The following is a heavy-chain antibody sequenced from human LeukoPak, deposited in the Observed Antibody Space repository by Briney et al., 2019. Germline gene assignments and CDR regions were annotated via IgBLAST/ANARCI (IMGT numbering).Heavy chain of an antibody. CDR1: GFTFSSYG. D-gene: IGHD7-27*01. CDR3: AKGADGELDY. CDR2: ISWNSGSI. J-gene: IGHJ4*02. V-gene: IGHV3-9*03. Sequence: GGSLRLSCAASGFTFSSYGVSWVRQAPGKGLEWVSGISWNSGSIGYADSVKGRFTISRDNAKNSLYLQMNSLRAEDMALYYCAKGADGELDYWGQGTLVTVSS.